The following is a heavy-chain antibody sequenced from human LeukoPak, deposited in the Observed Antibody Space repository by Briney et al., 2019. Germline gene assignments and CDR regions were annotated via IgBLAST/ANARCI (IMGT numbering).Heavy chain of an antibody. CDR2: IYYSGST. V-gene: IGHV4-39*01. CDR1: GGSIGSNYY. J-gene: IGHJ4*02. Sequence: SETLSLTCTVSGGSIGSNYYWGWIRQPPGKGLEWIGNIYYSGSTDYNPSLKSRVTISVETSKNQFSLKLSSVTDADTAVYYCARRPYHYALGSYSSHFDYWGQGNLVTVSS. D-gene: IGHD3-10*01. CDR3: ARRPYHYALGSYSSHFDY.